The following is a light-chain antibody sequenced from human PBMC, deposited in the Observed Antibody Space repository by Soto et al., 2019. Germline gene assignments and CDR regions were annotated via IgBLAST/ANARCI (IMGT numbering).Light chain of an antibody. J-gene: IGKJ1*01. V-gene: IGKV3-20*01. Sequence: EIVMPQSPATLSVSPGERATLSCRASQSVSSGYLAWYQQKPGQAPSLLIHGVSSRATGIPDRFSGSGSGTDFTLTISRLEPEDFAVYYCQQYGSFPWTFGQGTKVDI. CDR2: GVS. CDR3: QQYGSFPWT. CDR1: QSVSSGY.